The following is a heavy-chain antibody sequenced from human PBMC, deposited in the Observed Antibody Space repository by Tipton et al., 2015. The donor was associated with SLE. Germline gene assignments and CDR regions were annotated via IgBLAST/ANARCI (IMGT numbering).Heavy chain of an antibody. D-gene: IGHD3-16*01. V-gene: IGHV3-53*04. Sequence: QLVQSGGGSVQPGGSLRLSCAASGFTVSSNYMSWVRQAPGKGLEWVSVIYSGGSIYYADSVKGRFTISRDNSKNTLYLQMNSLRTEDTAVFYCARGNVWNTYPNPGQNFYFYMEEWGTGTTVTVSS. CDR2: IYSGGSI. J-gene: IGHJ6*03. CDR1: GFTVSSNY. CDR3: ARGNVWNTYPNPGQNFYFYMEE.